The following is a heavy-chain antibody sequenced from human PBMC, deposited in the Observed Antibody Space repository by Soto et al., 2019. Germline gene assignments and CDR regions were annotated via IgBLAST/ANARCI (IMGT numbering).Heavy chain of an antibody. V-gene: IGHV3-30*04. CDR2: ISHDGRNT. Sequence: QAQLVESGGGVVQPGRSLRLSCAASELPFTDYSMHWVRQTADKGLEWVAFISHDGRNTFYSDSVKDRFTISRDDSRSMLFLQMSGVTVEDTAIYYCAVDGVPTSSFRYYYFRFWGRGTLVTVSS. J-gene: IGHJ4*02. CDR3: AVDGVPTSSFRYYYFRF. D-gene: IGHD3-9*01. CDR1: ELPFTDYS.